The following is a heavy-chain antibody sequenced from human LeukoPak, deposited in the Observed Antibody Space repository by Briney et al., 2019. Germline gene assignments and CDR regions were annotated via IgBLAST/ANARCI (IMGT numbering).Heavy chain of an antibody. CDR2: INPNSGGT. D-gene: IGHD6-19*01. Sequence: GASVKVSCKASGCTFTAYYLHWVRQAPGQGLEWMGWINPNSGGTNFVQKFQGRVTMTRDTSINTAYMELRRLRSDDTAVYYCASGYSSGWAGDYWGQGTLVTVSS. CDR1: GCTFTAYY. J-gene: IGHJ4*02. CDR3: ASGYSSGWAGDY. V-gene: IGHV1-2*02.